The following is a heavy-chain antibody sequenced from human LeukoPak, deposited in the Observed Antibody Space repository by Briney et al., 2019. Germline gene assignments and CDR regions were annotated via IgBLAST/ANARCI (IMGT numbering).Heavy chain of an antibody. CDR1: GFTISTKY. D-gene: IGHD3-10*01. V-gene: IGHV3-66*02. CDR3: ARDYYPRLVGTINSTYYGMDV. Sequence: GGSLRLSCAASGFTISTKYMSWVRQAPGKGLEWVSVIKSGTDTRYADSVKGRFTISRDNSKNTLYLQMNSLRAEDTAVYYCARDYYPRLVGTINSTYYGMDVWGQGTTVTVSS. CDR2: IKSGTDT. J-gene: IGHJ6*02.